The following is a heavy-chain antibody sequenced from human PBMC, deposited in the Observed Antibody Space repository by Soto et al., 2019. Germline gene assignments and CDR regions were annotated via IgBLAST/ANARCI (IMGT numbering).Heavy chain of an antibody. D-gene: IGHD2-15*01. J-gene: IGHJ5*02. V-gene: IGHV1-8*01. CDR1: GYTFTSYD. Sequence: ASVKVSCKASGYTFTSYDINWVRQATGQGLEWMGWMNPNSGNTGYAQKFQSRVTMTRNTSISTAYMELSSLRSEDTAVYYCARTPRKSQRVVPESDNWIHPSGQGTPVTVSS. CDR2: MNPNSGNT. CDR3: ARTPRKSQRVVPESDNWIHP.